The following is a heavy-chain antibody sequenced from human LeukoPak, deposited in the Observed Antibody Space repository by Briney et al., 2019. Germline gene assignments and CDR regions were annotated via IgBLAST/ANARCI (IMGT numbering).Heavy chain of an antibody. CDR3: ARAEGKMATITGWWFDP. CDR1: GGSFSGYY. Sequence: SETLSLTCAVYGGSFSGYYWSWIRQPPGKGLEWIGEINHSGSTNYNPSLKSRVTISVDTSKNQFSLKLSSVTAADTAVYYCARAEGKMATITGWWFDPWGQGTLVTVSS. D-gene: IGHD5-24*01. J-gene: IGHJ5*02. V-gene: IGHV4-34*01. CDR2: INHSGST.